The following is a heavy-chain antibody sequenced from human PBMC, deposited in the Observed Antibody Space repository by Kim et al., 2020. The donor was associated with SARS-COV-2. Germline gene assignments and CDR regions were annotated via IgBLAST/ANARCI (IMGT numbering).Heavy chain of an antibody. Sequence: VKGRFTIARDNSKNTLYLQMNSLRAEDTAVYYCARVEYGRFGELLGFDYWGQGTLVTVSS. J-gene: IGHJ4*02. CDR3: ARVEYGRFGELLGFDY. D-gene: IGHD3-10*01. V-gene: IGHV3-30*01.